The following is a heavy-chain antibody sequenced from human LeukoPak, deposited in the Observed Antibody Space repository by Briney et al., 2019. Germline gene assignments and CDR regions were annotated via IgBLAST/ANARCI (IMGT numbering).Heavy chain of an antibody. CDR1: GGSIRSSSHY. J-gene: IGHJ5*02. V-gene: IGHV4-39*07. CDR3: ARRMRTHSTRTAFDP. Sequence: SETLSLSCTVSGGSIRSSSHYWGWIRQPPGKGLEWIGTIFYSGSTYYNPSLKSRVSISLDTSKNQLSLRLTSVTAADTAVYYCARRMRTHSTRTAFDPWGQGTLVTVSS. CDR2: IFYSGST. D-gene: IGHD2-2*01.